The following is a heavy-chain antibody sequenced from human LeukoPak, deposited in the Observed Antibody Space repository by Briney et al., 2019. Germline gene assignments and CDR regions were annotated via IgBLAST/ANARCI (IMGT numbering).Heavy chain of an antibody. CDR1: GYTFTSYY. CDR2: INPSGGST. CDR3: ARDRTDYYHSSGHYFDY. V-gene: IGHV1-46*01. Sequence: EASVKVSCKASGYTFTSYYIHWVRPAPGQGLEWMGVINPSGGSTTYEQKFQGRVAMTRDTSTSTVYMELTSLRYEDTAVYYCARDRTDYYHSSGHYFDYWGQGTLVTVSS. J-gene: IGHJ4*02. D-gene: IGHD3-22*01.